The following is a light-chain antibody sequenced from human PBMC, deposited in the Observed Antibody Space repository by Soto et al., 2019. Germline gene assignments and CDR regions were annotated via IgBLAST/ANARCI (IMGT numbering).Light chain of an antibody. Sequence: QSVLTQPASVSGSPGQSKTVSCTGTNTDVGGYNYVSWYQHRPGKAPRLMIYEVRNRLSGVSNRFSGSKSGNTASLTISGLQSEDEADYYCTSYTPTGALVFGSGTKVTVL. CDR2: EVR. V-gene: IGLV2-14*01. CDR1: NTDVGGYNY. J-gene: IGLJ6*01. CDR3: TSYTPTGALV.